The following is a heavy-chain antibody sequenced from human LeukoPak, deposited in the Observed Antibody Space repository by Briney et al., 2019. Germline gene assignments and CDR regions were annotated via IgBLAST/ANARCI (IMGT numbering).Heavy chain of an antibody. V-gene: IGHV4-59*01. CDR3: ARDSTLSGMDV. CDR2: IYYSGST. Sequence: SETLSLTCTVSGGSISSYYWSWIRQPPGKGLEWIGYIYYSGSTNYNPSLKSRVTISVDTSKNQFSLKLSSVTAADTPVYYCARDSTLSGMDVWGQGTTVTVSS. CDR1: GGSISSYY. J-gene: IGHJ6*02.